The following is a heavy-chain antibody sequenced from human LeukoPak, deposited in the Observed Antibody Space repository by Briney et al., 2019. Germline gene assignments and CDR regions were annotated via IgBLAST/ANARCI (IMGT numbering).Heavy chain of an antibody. Sequence: SETLSLTCTVSGYSISSGYYWGWIRQPPGKGLEWIGSIYHSGSTYYNPSLKSRVTISVDTSKNQFSLKLSSVTAADTAVYYCARGRRGSGSYYGVDDFDYWGQGTLVTVSS. D-gene: IGHD3-10*01. CDR2: IYHSGST. CDR1: GYSISSGYY. J-gene: IGHJ4*02. CDR3: ARGRRGSGSYYGVDDFDY. V-gene: IGHV4-38-2*02.